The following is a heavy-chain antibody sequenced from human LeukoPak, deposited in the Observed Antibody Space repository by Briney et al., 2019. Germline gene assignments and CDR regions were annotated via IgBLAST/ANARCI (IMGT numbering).Heavy chain of an antibody. V-gene: IGHV3-64D*06. CDR1: GFXFSSHA. J-gene: IGHJ4*02. D-gene: IGHD5-24*01. Sequence: GGSLRLSCSASGFXFSSHAMHWVRQAPGKGLEYVSAISSNGGSTYYADSVKGRFTISRDNSKNTLYLQMSSLRAEDTAVYYCVKDGRMATITYNDLFDYWGQGTLVTVSS. CDR3: VKDGRMATITYNDLFDY. CDR2: ISSNGGST.